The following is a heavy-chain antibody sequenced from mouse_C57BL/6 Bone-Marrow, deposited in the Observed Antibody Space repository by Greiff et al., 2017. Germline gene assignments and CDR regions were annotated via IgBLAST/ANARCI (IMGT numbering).Heavy chain of an antibody. CDR1: GYTFTDYN. CDR3: ARRPVYYGSSMDFDY. CDR2: INPNNGGT. V-gene: IGHV1-18*01. J-gene: IGHJ2*01. Sequence: EVQLQQSGPELVKPGASVKIPCKASGYTFTDYNMDWVKQSHGKSLEWIGDINPNNGGTIYNQKFKGKATLTVDKSSSTAYMELRSLTSEDTAVYYCARRPVYYGSSMDFDYGGQGTTLTVSS. D-gene: IGHD1-1*01.